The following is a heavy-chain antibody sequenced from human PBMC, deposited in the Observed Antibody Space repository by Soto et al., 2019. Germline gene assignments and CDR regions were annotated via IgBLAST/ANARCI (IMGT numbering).Heavy chain of an antibody. CDR3: ARGPPDQLELRLDAFDI. CDR2: MNPNSGNT. Sequence: ASVKVSCKASGYTFTSYDINWVRQATGQGLEWMGWMNPNSGNTGYAQKFQGRVTMTRNTSISTAYMELSSLRSEDTAVYYCARGPPDQLELRLDAFDIWGQGTMVTVSS. D-gene: IGHD1-7*01. V-gene: IGHV1-8*01. CDR1: GYTFTSYD. J-gene: IGHJ3*02.